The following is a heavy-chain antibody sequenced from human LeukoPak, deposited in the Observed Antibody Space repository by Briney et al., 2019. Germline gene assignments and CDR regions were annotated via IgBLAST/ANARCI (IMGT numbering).Heavy chain of an antibody. CDR3: ARGGRYQLLETDY. CDR1: GGSISSGDYY. V-gene: IGHV4-30-4*08. Sequence: SETLSLTRTVSGGSISSGDYYWSWIRQPPGKGLEWIGYIYYSGSTYYNPSLKSRVTISVDTSKNQFSLKLSSVTAADTAVYYCARGGRYQLLETDYWGQGTLVTVSS. CDR2: IYYSGST. D-gene: IGHD2-2*01. J-gene: IGHJ4*02.